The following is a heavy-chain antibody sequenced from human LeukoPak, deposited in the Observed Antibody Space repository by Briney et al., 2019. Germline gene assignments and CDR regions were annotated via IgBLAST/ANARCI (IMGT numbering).Heavy chain of an antibody. Sequence: SETLSLTCGVSGGSFSGYYWTWIRQLPGKGLEWMGEINHSGNTIYNPSLKSRVIISIDTLKNQISLNMRSVTAADTAVYYCARGRNWETFYHYCMDVWGKGTTVTVSS. CDR1: GGSFSGYY. J-gene: IGHJ6*03. V-gene: IGHV4-34*01. D-gene: IGHD1-14*01. CDR2: INHSGNT. CDR3: ARGRNWETFYHYCMDV.